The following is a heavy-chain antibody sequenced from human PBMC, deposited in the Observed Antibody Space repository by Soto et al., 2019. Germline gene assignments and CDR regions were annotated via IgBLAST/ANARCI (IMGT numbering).Heavy chain of an antibody. V-gene: IGHV4-59*08. CDR1: GGSISSYY. D-gene: IGHD3-10*01. J-gene: IGHJ4*02. CDR2: IYYSGST. Sequence: PSETLSLTCTVSGGSISSYYWSWIRQPPGKGLEWIGYIYYSGSTNYNPSLKSRVTISVDTSKNQFSLKLSSVTAADTAVYYCARRGSGSYSDYWGQGTLVTVSS. CDR3: ARRGSGSYSDY.